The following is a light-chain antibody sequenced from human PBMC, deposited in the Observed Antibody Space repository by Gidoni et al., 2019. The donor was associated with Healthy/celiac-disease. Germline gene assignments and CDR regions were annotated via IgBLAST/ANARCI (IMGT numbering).Light chain of an antibody. J-gene: IGKJ1*01. CDR1: QSISSS. V-gene: IGKV1-39*01. CDR3: QQSYSTWT. CDR2: AAS. Sequence: DIQMTQSPSSLSASVVDRVTITIRASQSISSSLNWYQQKPGKAPKLLIYAASSLQSGVPSRFRGSGSGTDFTLTISSLQPEDFATYYCQQSYSTWTFGQGTKVEIK.